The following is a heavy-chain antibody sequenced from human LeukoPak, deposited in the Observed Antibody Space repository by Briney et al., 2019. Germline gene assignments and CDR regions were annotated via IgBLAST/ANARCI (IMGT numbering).Heavy chain of an antibody. Sequence: GGSLRLSCAASGFTFSTCAMHWVRQAPGKGLEWVAVISYDGRNKYYADPVKGRFTISRDNSKNTLYLQMNSLRAEDTAVFYCAKDGFYHGSGSYYDYWGQGTLVTVSS. V-gene: IGHV3-30*04. D-gene: IGHD3-10*01. J-gene: IGHJ4*02. CDR3: AKDGFYHGSGSYYDY. CDR2: ISYDGRNK. CDR1: GFTFSTCA.